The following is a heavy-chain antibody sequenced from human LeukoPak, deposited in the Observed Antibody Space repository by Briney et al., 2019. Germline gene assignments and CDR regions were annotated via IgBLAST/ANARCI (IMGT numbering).Heavy chain of an antibody. CDR2: INDIGGT. V-gene: IGHV4-34*01. Sequence: SETLSLTCAVYGGSFSDYYWSWIRQPPGKGLEWIGEINDIGGTNYSPSLKSRVTISLDTSKNQFSLTLNSVTAADTAVYCCARKAPGTLDLWGRGTLVTVSS. CDR3: ARKAPGTLDL. J-gene: IGHJ2*01. CDR1: GGSFSDYY.